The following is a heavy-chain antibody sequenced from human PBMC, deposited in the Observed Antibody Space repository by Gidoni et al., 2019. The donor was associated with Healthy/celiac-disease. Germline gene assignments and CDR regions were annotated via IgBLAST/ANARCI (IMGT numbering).Heavy chain of an antibody. CDR2: IKQDGSGK. J-gene: IGHJ4*02. V-gene: IGHV3-7*05. D-gene: IGHD1-7*01. Sequence: EVQLVESGGGLVQPGGSLRLSCSASGFTFSSYWMSWVRQAPGKGLEWVANIKQDGSGKYYVDSVKGRFTISRDNAKNSLYLQMNSLRAEDTAVYYCASKLELGVYWGQGTLVTVSS. CDR3: ASKLELGVY. CDR1: GFTFSSYW.